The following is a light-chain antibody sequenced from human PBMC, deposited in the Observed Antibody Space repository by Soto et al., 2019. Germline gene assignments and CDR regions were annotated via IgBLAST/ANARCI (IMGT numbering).Light chain of an antibody. V-gene: IGKV3-11*01. CDR1: QSVRNY. Sequence: EIVLTQSPATLSSSPGEAAPLSCRASQSVRNYLAWYQQKPGQAPRLLIYSASHRATGIPDRFSGSESGTDFTLAISSLQPEDSATYYCLQDINYPWTFGQGTKVDIK. CDR2: SAS. J-gene: IGKJ1*01. CDR3: LQDINYPWT.